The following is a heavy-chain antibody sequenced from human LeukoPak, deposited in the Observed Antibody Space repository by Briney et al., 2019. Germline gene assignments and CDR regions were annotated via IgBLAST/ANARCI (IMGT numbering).Heavy chain of an antibody. D-gene: IGHD3-22*01. CDR1: GGSISSGDYY. CDR3: ARGPDSSGYYYLWDY. V-gene: IGHV4-30-4*01. CDR2: IYYSGST. J-gene: IGHJ4*02. Sequence: PSETLSLTCDVSGGSISSGDYYWSWIRQPPGKGLEWIGYIYYSGSTYYNPSLKSRVTISVDTSKNQFSLKLSSVTAADTAVYYCARGPDSSGYYYLWDYWGQGTLVTVSS.